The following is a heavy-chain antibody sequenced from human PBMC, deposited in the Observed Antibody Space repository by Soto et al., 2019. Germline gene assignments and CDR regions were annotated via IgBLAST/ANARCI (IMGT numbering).Heavy chain of an antibody. Sequence: SETLSLTCAVSGGSFTSNNWWTWVRQPPGQGLEWIGEIYRTGSTNYNPSLKSRVTISLDKSENQFSRKVTSLTDADTAVYYCASRDPGTSVDYWGQGTLVTVSS. D-gene: IGHD1-7*01. CDR2: IYRTGST. V-gene: IGHV4-4*02. J-gene: IGHJ4*02. CDR3: ASRDPGTSVDY. CDR1: GGSFTSNNW.